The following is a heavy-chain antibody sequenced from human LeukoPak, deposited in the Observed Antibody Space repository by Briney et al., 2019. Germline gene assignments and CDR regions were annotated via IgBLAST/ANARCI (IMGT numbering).Heavy chain of an antibody. J-gene: IGHJ5*01. V-gene: IGHV4-59*08. Sequence: PSETLSLTCTVSGGSINSYYWTWIRQPPGKGLEWIGYMHSSGSTKYNPSLKSRVSISIDTPKQHFSLKLSSVTAADAAVYYCAGTLAGPNWFDSWGQGTQVTVSS. CDR3: AGTLAGPNWFDS. CDR1: GGSINSYY. D-gene: IGHD6-13*01. CDR2: MHSSGST.